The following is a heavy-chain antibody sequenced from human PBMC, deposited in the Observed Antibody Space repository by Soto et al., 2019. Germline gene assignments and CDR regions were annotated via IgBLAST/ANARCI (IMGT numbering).Heavy chain of an antibody. Sequence: PGWSLGLSCAASGFTFSIYSMAGVRQAPGKGLEWVAVISYDGRNEQYADSVKGRFTIARDNSKNTLYLQMNSLRAGDTAVYYCAKEWSYSSGWSHVDYWGQGTLVTVSS. CDR1: GFTFSIYS. J-gene: IGHJ4*02. D-gene: IGHD6-19*01. CDR2: ISYDGRNE. V-gene: IGHV3-30*18. CDR3: AKEWSYSSGWSHVDY.